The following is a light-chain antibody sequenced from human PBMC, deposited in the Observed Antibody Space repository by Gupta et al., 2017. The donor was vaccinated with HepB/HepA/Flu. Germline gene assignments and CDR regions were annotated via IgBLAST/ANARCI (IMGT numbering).Light chain of an antibody. J-gene: IGLJ2*01. V-gene: IGLV2-14*03. CDR3: SSYTSSSTVL. CDR2: DVD. CDR1: SSDVGYYNY. Sequence: QSALPQPASVSGSPGQSITISCTGTSSDVGYYNYVSWYQQHPGKAPKLMIYDVDNRPSGVSNRFSGSKSGNTASLTISGLQAEDEADYYCSSYTSSSTVLFGGGTELTVL.